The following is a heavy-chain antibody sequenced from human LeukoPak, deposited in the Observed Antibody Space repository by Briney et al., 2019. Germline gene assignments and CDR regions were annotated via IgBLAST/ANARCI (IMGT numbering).Heavy chain of an antibody. V-gene: IGHV3-7*01. J-gene: IGHJ3*01. CDR3: ASTATCSF. CDR2: IKQDGSEK. CDR1: GFTFSNYW. Sequence: PGGSLRLSCAASGFTFSNYWMTWVRQAPGKGLQWVANIKQDGSEKYYMDSVKGRFTISRDNAKNSLYLQMNSLRAEDTAVYYCASTATCSFWGQGTMVTVSS. D-gene: IGHD2-2*01.